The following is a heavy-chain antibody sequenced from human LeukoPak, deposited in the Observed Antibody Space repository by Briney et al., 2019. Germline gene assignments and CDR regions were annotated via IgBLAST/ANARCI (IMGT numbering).Heavy chain of an antibody. Sequence: RGSLRLSCAASGFTFSSYAMSWVRQAPGKGLEWVSTISGSGGSTYYADSVKGRFTISRDNYKNTLYLQMNILRAEDTAVYYCANNGGVAVAGSFDYWGQGTLVTVSS. CDR1: GFTFSSYA. J-gene: IGHJ4*02. V-gene: IGHV3-23*01. CDR3: ANNGGVAVAGSFDY. D-gene: IGHD6-19*01. CDR2: ISGSGGST.